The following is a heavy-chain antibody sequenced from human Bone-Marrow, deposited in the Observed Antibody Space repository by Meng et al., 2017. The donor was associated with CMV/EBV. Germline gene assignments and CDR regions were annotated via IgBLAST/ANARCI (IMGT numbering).Heavy chain of an antibody. D-gene: IGHD4-23*01. Sequence: SVKVSCKASGGTFNNLAIHWVRQAPGQGLEWMGGIVLIFGSANYAQKFQGRVTISADESTSTVYMELGSLRSEDTAVYYCATEGKVTLMNYFDPWGQGTQVTVSS. CDR3: ATEGKVTLMNYFDP. J-gene: IGHJ5*02. CDR1: GGTFNNLA. CDR2: IVLIFGSA. V-gene: IGHV1-69*13.